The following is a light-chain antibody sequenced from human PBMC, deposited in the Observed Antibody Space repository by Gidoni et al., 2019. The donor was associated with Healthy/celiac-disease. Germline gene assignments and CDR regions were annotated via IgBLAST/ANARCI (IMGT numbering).Light chain of an antibody. CDR1: QSVSSN. V-gene: IGKV3-15*01. Sequence: EIVVTQSPATLSVSPWERATLSYRASQSVSSNLALYQQQPGQAPRLLLYAASTRATGIPARLSGGGCGREFTLPISSLQSEDFAVYYCQKYNNWPPAFGQGTKVEIK. CDR2: AAS. J-gene: IGKJ1*01. CDR3: QKYNNWPPA.